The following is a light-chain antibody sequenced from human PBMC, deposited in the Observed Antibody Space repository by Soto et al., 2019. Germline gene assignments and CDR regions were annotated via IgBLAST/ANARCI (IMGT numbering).Light chain of an antibody. CDR2: TAS. CDR1: QGINNL. CDR3: QQYNSFPRT. V-gene: IGKV1D-16*01. Sequence: DIQMTQSPSSLSASLGDRVTITCRASQGINNLLAWYQQKPGQAPKSLIKTASILQSGVPSRFSGSGSETDFTLTISSLQPEDFATYYCQQYNSFPRTFGQGTRLEI. J-gene: IGKJ5*01.